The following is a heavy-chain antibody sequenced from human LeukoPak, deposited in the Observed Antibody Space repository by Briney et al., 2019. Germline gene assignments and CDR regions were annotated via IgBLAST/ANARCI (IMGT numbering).Heavy chain of an antibody. V-gene: IGHV4-59*01. CDR3: ARALQPGVYAFDI. Sequence: SETLSLTCTVSGVSISSYYWTWIRQPPGEGLEWIGYIYYSGSTNYNPSLKSRVTISVDTSKNQFSLKLSSVTAADTAVYYCARALQPGVYAFDIWGQGTMVTVS. D-gene: IGHD6-13*01. CDR1: GVSISSYY. J-gene: IGHJ3*02. CDR2: IYYSGST.